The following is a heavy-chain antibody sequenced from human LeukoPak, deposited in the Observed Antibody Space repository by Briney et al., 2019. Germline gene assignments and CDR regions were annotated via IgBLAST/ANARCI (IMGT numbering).Heavy chain of an antibody. J-gene: IGHJ4*02. CDR2: IFHTGST. CDR3: GRDGDYYDSGGYGNI. D-gene: IGHD3-22*01. CDR1: GGSLGSGISC. Sequence: SETLSLTCSVSGGSLGSGISCWSWIRQPPGKGLEWIGYIFHTGSTSYNPSLKGRVTLSVDTSKNQFSLKLTSVTAADTAMYYCGRDGDYYDSGGYGNIWGQGTLVTASS. V-gene: IGHV4-30-2*01.